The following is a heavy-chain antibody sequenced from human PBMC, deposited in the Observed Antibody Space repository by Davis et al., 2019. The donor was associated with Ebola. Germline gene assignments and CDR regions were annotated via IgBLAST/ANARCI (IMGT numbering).Heavy chain of an antibody. CDR2: IYHSGTT. CDR3: ARGGASSKYFDY. J-gene: IGHJ4*02. V-gene: IGHV4-34*01. D-gene: IGHD1-26*01. Sequence: PGGSLRLSCAAYGGSFSGYYWTWIRQSPGKGLEWIGEIYHSGTTNYNPSLKSRVTISVDTSKNQFSLNLSSVTAADTAIYYCARGGASSKYFDYWGQGSLVTVSS. CDR1: GGSFSGYY.